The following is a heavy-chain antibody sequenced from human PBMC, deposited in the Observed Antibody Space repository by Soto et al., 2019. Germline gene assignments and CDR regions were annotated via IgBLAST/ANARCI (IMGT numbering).Heavy chain of an antibody. Sequence: SQTLSLTCAISGDSVSANNAALNWIRQSPSRGLEWLGRTYFRSKWNYDYAESVKSRLTITPDTTNNQISLQLNSVIPEDAAVYYCVRQPLANLALYGMDVWGQGTTVTVSS. CDR2: TYFRSKWNY. CDR3: VRQPLANLALYGMDV. D-gene: IGHD6-6*01. CDR1: GDSVSANNAA. V-gene: IGHV6-1*01. J-gene: IGHJ6*02.